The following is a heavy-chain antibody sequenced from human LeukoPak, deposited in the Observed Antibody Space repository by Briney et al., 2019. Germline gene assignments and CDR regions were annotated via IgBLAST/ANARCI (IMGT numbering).Heavy chain of an antibody. Sequence: GGSLRLSCAASGFTFSGYAMSWVRQAPGKGLVWVSHVNNDGSATSYADSVKGRFTISRDSAKNTVYLHMNSLRVEDTAVYYCTSFFETNWGQGTLVTVSS. CDR1: GFTFSGYA. CDR2: VNNDGSAT. CDR3: TSFFETN. V-gene: IGHV3-74*01. D-gene: IGHD2/OR15-2a*01. J-gene: IGHJ4*02.